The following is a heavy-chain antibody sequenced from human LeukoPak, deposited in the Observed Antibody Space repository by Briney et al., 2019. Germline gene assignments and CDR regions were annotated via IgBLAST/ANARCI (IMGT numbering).Heavy chain of an antibody. D-gene: IGHD2/OR15-2a*01. CDR2: IIPIFGTA. CDR1: GGTFSSYA. J-gene: IGHJ6*04. Sequence: GASVKVSCKASGGTFSSYAISWVRQAPGQGLEWMGGIIPIFGTANYAQKFQGRVTITADESTSTAYMELSSLRAEDTAVYYWARKNFPGAPAGNSVMAVWGKGPRSPSPQ. V-gene: IGHV1-69*13. CDR3: ARKNFPGAPAGNSVMAV.